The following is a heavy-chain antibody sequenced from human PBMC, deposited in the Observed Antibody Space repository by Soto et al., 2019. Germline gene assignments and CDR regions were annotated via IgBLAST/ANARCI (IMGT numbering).Heavy chain of an antibody. Sequence: GGSLRLSCAASGFTFSSYWMSWVRQAPGKGLEWVANIKQDGSEKYYVDSVKGRFTISRDNAKHSLYLQMNSLRAEDTAVYYCARGQIAAAGTAFDIWGQGTMVTVSS. D-gene: IGHD6-13*01. CDR2: IKQDGSEK. V-gene: IGHV3-7*04. J-gene: IGHJ3*02. CDR3: ARGQIAAAGTAFDI. CDR1: GFTFSSYW.